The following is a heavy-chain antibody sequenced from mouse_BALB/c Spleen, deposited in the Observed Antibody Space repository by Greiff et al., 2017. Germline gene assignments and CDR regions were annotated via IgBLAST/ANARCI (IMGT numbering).Heavy chain of an antibody. D-gene: IGHD1-1*01. J-gene: IGHJ2*01. CDR1: GYSFTSYY. Sequence: VQLQQSGPELVKPGASVKISCKASGYSFTSYYIHWVKQRPGQGLEWIGWIFPGSGNTKYNEKFKGKATLTADTSSSTAYMQLSSLTSEDSAVYFCARNIYYGSGLDYWGQGTTLTVSS. CDR2: IFPGSGNT. V-gene: IGHV1-66*01. CDR3: ARNIYYGSGLDY.